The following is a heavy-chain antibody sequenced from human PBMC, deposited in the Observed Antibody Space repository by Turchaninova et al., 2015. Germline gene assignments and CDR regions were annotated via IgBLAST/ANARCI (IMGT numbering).Heavy chain of an antibody. V-gene: IGHV4-4*02. Sequence: GPGLVKPSGTLSLTCAVSGDSISSTIWWSWVRQSPGKGLEWIGEIYHSGSTFYNPSLKSLVTILVDKSKNQFSLRLSSVTAADTAVYYCARDLDYFGSGSPPGYWGQGTLVTVSS. CDR1: GDSISSTIW. J-gene: IGHJ4*02. CDR3: ARDLDYFGSGSPPGY. CDR2: IYHSGST. D-gene: IGHD3-10*01.